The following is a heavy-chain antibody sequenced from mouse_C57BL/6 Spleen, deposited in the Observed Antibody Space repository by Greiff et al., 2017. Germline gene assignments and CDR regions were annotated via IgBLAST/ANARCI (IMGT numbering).Heavy chain of an antibody. CDR2: IYPSDSET. CDR3: ARKAGTGSWFTY. D-gene: IGHD3-3*01. CDR1: GYTFTSYW. Sequence: QVQLKQPAAELVRPGSSVKLSCKASGYTFTSYWMDWVQQRPGQGLEWIGNIYPSDSETHYNQKFKDKATLTVDKSSSTAYMQLSSLTSEDSAVYYCARKAGTGSWFTYWGQGTLVTVSA. V-gene: IGHV1-61*01. J-gene: IGHJ3*01.